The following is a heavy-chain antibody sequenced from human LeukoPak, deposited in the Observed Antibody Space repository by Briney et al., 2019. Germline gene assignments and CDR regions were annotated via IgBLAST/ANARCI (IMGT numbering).Heavy chain of an antibody. CDR2: ISSSGSTI. V-gene: IGHV3-48*03. J-gene: IGHJ4*02. Sequence: PGGSLRLSCAASGFTFSSYEMNWVRQAPGKGLEWVSYISSSGSTIYYADSAKGRFTISRDNAKNSLYLQMNSLRAEDTAVYYCARDSDAMVRGVISSFDYWGQGTLVTVSS. D-gene: IGHD3-10*01. CDR3: ARDSDAMVRGVISSFDY. CDR1: GFTFSSYE.